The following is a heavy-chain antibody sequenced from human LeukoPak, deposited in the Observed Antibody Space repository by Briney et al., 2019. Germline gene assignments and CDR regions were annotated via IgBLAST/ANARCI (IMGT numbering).Heavy chain of an antibody. CDR1: GFTFSSYW. CDR2: IKQDGSEK. Sequence: GGSLRLSCAASGFTFSSYWMSWVRQAPGKGLEWVANIKQDGSEKYYVDSVKGRFTISRDNAKNSLYLQMNSLRAEDTAVYYCARAGRITMVRGAPYYFDYWGQGTLVTVSS. CDR3: ARAGRITMVRGAPYYFDY. J-gene: IGHJ4*02. V-gene: IGHV3-7*01. D-gene: IGHD3-10*01.